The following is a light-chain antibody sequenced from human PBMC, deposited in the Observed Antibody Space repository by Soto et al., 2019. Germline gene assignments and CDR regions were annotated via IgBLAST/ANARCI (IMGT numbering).Light chain of an antibody. J-gene: IGKJ4*01. CDR3: QQRRELFT. CDR1: QSVSSY. CDR2: DAS. V-gene: IGKV3-11*01. Sequence: EIVLTHSPATLSLSPGERATLSCSASQSVSSYLAWYQQKPGQAPRLLIYDASTRATGIPARFSGSGSGTDFTLTISRLEPEDFAVYYCQQRRELFTFGGGTKVDIK.